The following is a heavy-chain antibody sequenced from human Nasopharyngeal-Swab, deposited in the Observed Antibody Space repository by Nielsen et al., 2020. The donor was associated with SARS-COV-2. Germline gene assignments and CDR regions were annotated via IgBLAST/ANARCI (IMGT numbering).Heavy chain of an antibody. CDR2: IYSGGSST. CDR3: AKSTTVTRWGYYYYGMDV. Sequence: VRQMPGKGLKWVSVIYSGGSSTHYADSVKGRFTISRDNSKNTLYLQMNSLRAEDTAVYYCAKSTTVTRWGYYYYGMDVWGQGTTVTVSS. V-gene: IGHV3-23*03. D-gene: IGHD4-17*01. J-gene: IGHJ6*02.